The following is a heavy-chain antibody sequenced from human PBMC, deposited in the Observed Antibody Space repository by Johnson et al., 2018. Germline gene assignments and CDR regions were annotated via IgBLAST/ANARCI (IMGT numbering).Heavy chain of an antibody. Sequence: QVQLQESGPGLLKPSETLSLTCTVSGGSISTYYWTWIRQPPGKGLEWIGYIYYSGSTNYNPSLKSRVTISVDTSKNQFSLKLTSVTAADTAVYYCARGRYSRDAFDLWGQGTMVTVSS. V-gene: IGHV4-59*01. J-gene: IGHJ3*01. CDR1: GGSISTYY. CDR2: IYYSGST. CDR3: ARGRYSRDAFDL. D-gene: IGHD6-13*01.